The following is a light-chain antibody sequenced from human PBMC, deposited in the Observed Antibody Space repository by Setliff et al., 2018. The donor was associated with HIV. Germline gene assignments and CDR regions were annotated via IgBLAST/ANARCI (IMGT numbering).Light chain of an antibody. CDR3: CSYAGSGPV. CDR1: SSDVGGYNY. V-gene: IGLV2-23*02. Sequence: QSVLTQPASVSGSPRQPITLSCTGTSSDVGGYNYVSWYQQHPDKAPKLMIYDVKNRPSGVSDRFSGSKSGNTASLTISGLQAEDEADYYCCSYAGSGPVFGAGTKVTVL. J-gene: IGLJ1*01. CDR2: DVK.